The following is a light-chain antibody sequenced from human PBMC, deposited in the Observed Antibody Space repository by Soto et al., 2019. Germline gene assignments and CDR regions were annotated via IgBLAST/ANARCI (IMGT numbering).Light chain of an antibody. CDR3: GTWDSSLSGGV. J-gene: IGLJ2*01. CDR1: SSNIGNNY. V-gene: IGLV1-51*01. Sequence: QSVLTQPPSVSAAPGQTVTISCSGSSSNIGNNYVSWYQQVPGTAPKLLIYDNNERPSGIPDRFSGSKSGTSATLDITGLQTGDEADYYCGTWDSSLSGGVFGGGTKLTVL. CDR2: DNN.